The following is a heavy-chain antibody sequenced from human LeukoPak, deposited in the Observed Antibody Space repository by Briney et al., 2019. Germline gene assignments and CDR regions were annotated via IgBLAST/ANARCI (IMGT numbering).Heavy chain of an antibody. D-gene: IGHD1-26*01. CDR3: ARDPDHGGSYSNFDY. CDR1: GYTFTSYY. CDR2: INPSGGST. Sequence: GASVKVSCKASGYTFTSYYMHWVRQAPGQGLEWMGIINPSGGSTSYAQKFQGRVTMTRDTSTSTVYMELSSLRSEDTAVYYCARDPDHGGSYSNFDYWGQGTLVTVSS. J-gene: IGHJ4*01. V-gene: IGHV1-46*01.